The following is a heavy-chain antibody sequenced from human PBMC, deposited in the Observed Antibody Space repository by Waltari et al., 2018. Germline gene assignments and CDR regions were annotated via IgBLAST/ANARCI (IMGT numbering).Heavy chain of an antibody. J-gene: IGHJ5*02. V-gene: IGHV4-38-2*01. D-gene: IGHD2-2*03. Sequence: QVQLQESGPALVRPSEPLSPTCDVSGDFINTGFFWGWFRQPPGKGLEWIGNIYHDGTTYYNPSLKHRLMISLDTSKNQFSLRLNFVDVADTAVYYCARQTLGYCTSAACRRLETWGQGILVTVSS. CDR1: GDFINTGFF. CDR2: IYHDGTT. CDR3: ARQTLGYCTSAACRRLET.